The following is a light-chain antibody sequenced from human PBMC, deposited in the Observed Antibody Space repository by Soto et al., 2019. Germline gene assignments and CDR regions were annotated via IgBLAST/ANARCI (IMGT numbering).Light chain of an antibody. J-gene: IGKJ1*01. CDR1: QSVSSN. CDR3: QQYGSSGT. V-gene: IGKV3-20*01. Sequence: EIVMTHSPATLSVSPGEIATLSCRASQSVSSNLAWYQQKPGQAPRLLIYGASNRATGIPDRFSGSGSGTDFTLTISRLEPEDFAVYYCQQYGSSGTFGQGTKVDIK. CDR2: GAS.